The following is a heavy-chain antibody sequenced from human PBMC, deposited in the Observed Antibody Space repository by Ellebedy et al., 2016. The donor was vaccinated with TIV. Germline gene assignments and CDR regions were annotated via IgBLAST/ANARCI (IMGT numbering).Heavy chain of an antibody. D-gene: IGHD1-26*01. J-gene: IGHJ3*02. CDR2: ISWNSGSI. Sequence: GGSLRLXCAASGFTFDDYAMHWVRQAPGKGLEWVSGISWNSGSIGYADSVKGRFTISRDNAKNSLYLQMNSLRAEDTALYYCAKGIVGAIDDAFDIWGQGTMVTVSS. CDR1: GFTFDDYA. CDR3: AKGIVGAIDDAFDI. V-gene: IGHV3-9*01.